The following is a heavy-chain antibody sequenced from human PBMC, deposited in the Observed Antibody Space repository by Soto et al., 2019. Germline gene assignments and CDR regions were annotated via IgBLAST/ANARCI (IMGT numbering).Heavy chain of an antibody. D-gene: IGHD1-26*01. CDR3: AREEPSYPAAFDI. J-gene: IGHJ3*02. CDR1: GYTFTGYY. Sequence: ASVKVSCKASGYTFTGYYMHWVRQAPGQGLEWMGWINPNSGGTNYAQKFQGWVTMTRDTSISTAYMELSRLRSDDTAVYYCAREEPSYPAAFDIWGQGTMVTVSS. V-gene: IGHV1-2*04. CDR2: INPNSGGT.